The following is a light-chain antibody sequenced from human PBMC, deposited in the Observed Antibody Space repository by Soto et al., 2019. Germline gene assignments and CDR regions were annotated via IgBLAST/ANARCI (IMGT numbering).Light chain of an antibody. Sequence: QSALTQPASVSGSPGQSITISCTGTSSDVGGYNYVSWYQQHPGKAPKLMIYEVSHRPSGISDRFSGSKSGNTASLTISGLQVEDEADYYCSSYATSSPYVFGPGTKLTVL. J-gene: IGLJ1*01. CDR2: EVS. CDR3: SSYATSSPYV. V-gene: IGLV2-14*01. CDR1: SSDVGGYNY.